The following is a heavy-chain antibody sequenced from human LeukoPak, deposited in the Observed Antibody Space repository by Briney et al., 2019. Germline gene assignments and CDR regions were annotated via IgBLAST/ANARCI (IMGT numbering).Heavy chain of an antibody. J-gene: IGHJ4*02. V-gene: IGHV1-18*01. CDR2: ISAYNGIT. Sequence: ASVKVSCKAPGYTFTTYGISWVRQAPGQGLEWMGWISAYNGITKYAQNLQGRVTMTTDTSTSTAYMELRSLTSDDTARYFCARGPKGGLDFWGQGTLVTVSS. CDR3: ARGPKGGLDF. D-gene: IGHD3-16*01. CDR1: GYTFTTYG.